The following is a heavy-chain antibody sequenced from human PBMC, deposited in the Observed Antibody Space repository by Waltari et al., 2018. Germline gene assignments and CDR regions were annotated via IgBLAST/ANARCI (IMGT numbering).Heavy chain of an antibody. J-gene: IGHJ4*02. Sequence: QVQLVQSGAEVTKPGASVTVSCKASGYTFTGYAMHWVRQAPGQRLEWMGGINAGNGNTKYSQEFQGRVTITRDTSASTAYMELSSLRSEDMAVYYCARGVRGGVHFDYWGQGTLVTVSS. CDR3: ARGVRGGVHFDY. D-gene: IGHD2-21*01. CDR1: GYTFTGYA. CDR2: INAGNGNT. V-gene: IGHV1-3*03.